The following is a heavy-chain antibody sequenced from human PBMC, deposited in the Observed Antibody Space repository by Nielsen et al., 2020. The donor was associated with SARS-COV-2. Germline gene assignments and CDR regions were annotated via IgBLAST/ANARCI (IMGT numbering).Heavy chain of an antibody. CDR2: ISYDGSNK. CDR3: ANKPPGDYGMDV. Sequence: GGSLRLSCAASGFTFRNYGMHWVRQAPGKGLEWVAVISYDGSNKYYADFVKGRFTISRDNSKNTLYLQMNSLRAEDTAVYYCANKPPGDYGMDVWGQGTTVTVSS. D-gene: IGHD7-27*01. V-gene: IGHV3-30*19. J-gene: IGHJ6*02. CDR1: GFTFRNYG.